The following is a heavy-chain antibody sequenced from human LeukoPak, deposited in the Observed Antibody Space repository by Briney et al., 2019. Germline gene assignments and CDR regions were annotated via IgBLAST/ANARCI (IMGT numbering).Heavy chain of an antibody. J-gene: IGHJ4*02. D-gene: IGHD6-13*01. CDR3: ARTEASSLAAAGTTHDY. CDR1: GFTFSSYW. CDR2: IKQDGSEK. Sequence: GGSLRLSCAASGFTFSSYWMSWVRQAPGKGLEWVANIKQDGSEKYYVDSVKGRFTISRDNAKNSLYLQMNSLRAEDTAVYYCARTEASSLAAAGTTHDYWGQGTLVTVSS. V-gene: IGHV3-7*01.